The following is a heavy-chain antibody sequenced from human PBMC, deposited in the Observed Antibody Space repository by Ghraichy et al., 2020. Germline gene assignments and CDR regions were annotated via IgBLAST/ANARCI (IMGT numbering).Heavy chain of an antibody. CDR1: GFAFSNYA. D-gene: IGHD6-19*01. V-gene: IGHV3-23*01. J-gene: IGHJ4*02. CDR2: ISCSGIST. CDR3: AKVHSTGWYQVKSGPFDY. Sequence: GGSLRLSCAVSGFAFSNYAMSWVRQAPGKGLECVSSISCSGISTYYADSVKGRFTISRDNSKNTLYLQMNSLRSEDTAVYYCAKVHSTGWYQVKSGPFDYWGQGILATVSS.